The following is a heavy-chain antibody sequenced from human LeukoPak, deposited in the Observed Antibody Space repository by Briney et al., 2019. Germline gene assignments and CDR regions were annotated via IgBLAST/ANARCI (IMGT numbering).Heavy chain of an antibody. J-gene: IGHJ4*02. CDR1: RDSISNYY. CDR3: ARGTQVRRSGIDY. CDR2: IYYTGST. D-gene: IGHD1-26*01. V-gene: IGHV4-59*01. Sequence: PSETLSLTCSVSRDSISNYYWSWIRQSPGRGLEWIGYIYYTGSTNYNPSLKSRVTMSVDTSKNQFSLKLTSVTAADTAVYYCARGTQVRRSGIDYWGQGTLVTVSS.